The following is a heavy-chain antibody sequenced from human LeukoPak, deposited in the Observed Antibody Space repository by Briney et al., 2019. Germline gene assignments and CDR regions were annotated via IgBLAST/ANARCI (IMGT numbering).Heavy chain of an antibody. D-gene: IGHD2-2*01. Sequence: SVKVSCKASGGTFSSYAISWVRQAPGQGLEWMGGIIPIFGTANYAQKFQGRVTITTDESTSTAYMELSSLRSEDTAVYYCALYCSSTSCDPPLGDYGGQGTLVSVS. CDR3: ALYCSSTSCDPPLGDY. J-gene: IGHJ4*02. CDR2: IIPIFGTA. V-gene: IGHV1-69*05. CDR1: GGTFSSYA.